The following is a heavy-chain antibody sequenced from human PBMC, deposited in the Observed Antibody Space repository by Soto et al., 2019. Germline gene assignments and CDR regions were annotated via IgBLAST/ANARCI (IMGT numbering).Heavy chain of an antibody. Sequence: GSLRLSCAASGFTFYNYAMGWVRQAPGKGLEWVSAITGSGSDTYYVDSVKGRFTISRDNSENTLYLQMNSLRAEDTAIYYCAKLGSSSWSPHYYFDYWGQGTLVTVSS. D-gene: IGHD2-2*01. CDR3: AKLGSSSWSPHYYFDY. CDR1: GFTFYNYA. J-gene: IGHJ4*02. CDR2: ITGSGSDT. V-gene: IGHV3-23*01.